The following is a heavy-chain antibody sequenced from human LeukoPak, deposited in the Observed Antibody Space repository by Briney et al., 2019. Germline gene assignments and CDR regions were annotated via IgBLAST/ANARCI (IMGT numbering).Heavy chain of an antibody. CDR1: GGSFSGYY. Sequence: SETLSLTCAVYGGSFSGYYWSWIRQPPGKGLEWIGEINHSGGTNYNPSLKSRVTISVDTSKNQFSLKLSSVTAADTAAYYCARGFGYDFWSGLHYFDYWGQGTLVTVSS. CDR2: INHSGGT. V-gene: IGHV4-34*01. CDR3: ARGFGYDFWSGLHYFDY. J-gene: IGHJ4*02. D-gene: IGHD3-3*01.